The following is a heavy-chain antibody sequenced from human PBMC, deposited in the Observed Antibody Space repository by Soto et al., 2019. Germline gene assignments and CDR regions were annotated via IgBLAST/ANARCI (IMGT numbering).Heavy chain of an antibody. CDR1: GASISSSAYY. CDR3: AGSYGSGPNNYSEGMDV. V-gene: IGHV4-39*01. Sequence: QLQLQDSGPGLVKPSETLSLTCTVSGASISSSAYYWGWIRQSPGKGLEWIGSIYYSGKTNYNPSLKSRVPISGDASKNRFSLHLSCVPAAEAVLYYCAGSYGSGPNNYSEGMDVWGQGTTFTVSS. D-gene: IGHD3-10*01. CDR2: IYYSGKT. J-gene: IGHJ6*02.